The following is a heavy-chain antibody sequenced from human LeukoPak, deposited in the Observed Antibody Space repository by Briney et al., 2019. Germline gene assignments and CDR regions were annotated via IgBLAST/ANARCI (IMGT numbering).Heavy chain of an antibody. CDR2: LRPVFGPI. Sequence: SVKVSCKASGVTLSSYAISWVRQAPGQGLEWIGGLRPVFGPINSAQKFQDRVTLTKDDSTTTAYMELRSLRSEDTAVYYCATNPMTGYHLGDHFYFYMAVWGKGTTVTVS. CDR3: ATNPMTGYHLGDHFYFYMAV. V-gene: IGHV1-69*05. J-gene: IGHJ6*03. CDR1: GVTLSSYA. D-gene: IGHD1-20*01.